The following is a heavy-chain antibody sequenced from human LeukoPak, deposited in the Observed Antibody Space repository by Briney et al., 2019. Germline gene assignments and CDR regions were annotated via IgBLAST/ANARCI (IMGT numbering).Heavy chain of an antibody. Sequence: ASVTVSCKASGYTFTGYYIHWVRQAPGQGLEWMGWINPNSGGTNYAQKFQGRVTMTRDTSISTAYMELSRLRSDDTAVYYCARDLGAIFGVVTLFDYWGQGTLVTVSS. D-gene: IGHD3-3*01. V-gene: IGHV1-2*02. J-gene: IGHJ4*02. CDR1: GYTFTGYY. CDR2: INPNSGGT. CDR3: ARDLGAIFGVVTLFDY.